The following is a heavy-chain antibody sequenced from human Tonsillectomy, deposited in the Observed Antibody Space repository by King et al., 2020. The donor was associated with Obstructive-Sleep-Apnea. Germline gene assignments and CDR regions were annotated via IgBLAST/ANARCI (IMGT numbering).Heavy chain of an antibody. CDR2: ISNDGNTE. V-gene: IGHV3-30-3*01. Sequence: VQLVESGGGVVQSGRSLGLSCAASGFTFRSYALHWVRQAPGKGLEWVAVISNDGNTEHYADSVKGRFTISRDNSKNTVHLQINSLTAEDTAVYYCARDRLRVYRSISLIDSWGQGTLVAVSS. D-gene: IGHD6-13*01. CDR3: ARDRLRVYRSISLIDS. CDR1: GFTFRSYA. J-gene: IGHJ4*02.